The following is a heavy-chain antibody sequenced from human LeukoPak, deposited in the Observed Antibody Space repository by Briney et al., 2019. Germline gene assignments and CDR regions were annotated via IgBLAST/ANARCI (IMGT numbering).Heavy chain of an antibody. D-gene: IGHD2-2*01. V-gene: IGHV4-34*01. Sequence: SETLSLTCAVYGGSFSGYYWSWIRQPPGKGLEWIGEINHSGSTNYNPSLKSRVTISVDTSKNQFSLKLSSVTAADTAVYYCARHVLRTSCYLDYWGQGTLVTVSS. CDR3: ARHVLRTSCYLDY. CDR1: GGSFSGYY. J-gene: IGHJ4*02. CDR2: INHSGST.